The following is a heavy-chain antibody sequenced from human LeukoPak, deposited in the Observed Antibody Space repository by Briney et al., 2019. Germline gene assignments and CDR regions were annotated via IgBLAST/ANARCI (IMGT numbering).Heavy chain of an antibody. V-gene: IGHV4-34*01. CDR1: GVSFSRYY. D-gene: IGHD2-15*01. Sequence: SETLSLTCAVSGVSFSRYYWSWIRQTPGKGLEWIGEINYDGRTNYSPSLKSRVTISVDTSKSHFSLKLTSVTAADTAVYYCARHGVVVAATFWFDPWGQGTLVTVSS. CDR2: INYDGRT. CDR3: ARHGVVVAATFWFDP. J-gene: IGHJ5*02.